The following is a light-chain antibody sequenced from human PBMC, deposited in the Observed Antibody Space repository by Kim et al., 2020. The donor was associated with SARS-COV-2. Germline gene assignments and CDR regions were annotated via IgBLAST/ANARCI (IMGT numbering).Light chain of an antibody. CDR2: GAS. V-gene: IGKV3-20*01. J-gene: IGKJ4*01. CDR1: QSVSSSY. Sequence: PPGETAPGTGRASQSVSSSYLAWYQQKPGQAPRLLIYGASSRATGIPDRFSGSGSGTDFTLTISRLEPEDFAVYYCQQYGSSPLTFGGGTKVDIK. CDR3: QQYGSSPLT.